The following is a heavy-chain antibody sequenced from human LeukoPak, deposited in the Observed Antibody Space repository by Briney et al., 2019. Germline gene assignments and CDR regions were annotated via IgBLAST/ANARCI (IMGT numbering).Heavy chain of an antibody. Sequence: PGGSLRLSCAASGFTFDGYGMSWVRQAPGKGLEWVSGINWNGGSTGYADSVKGRFTISRDNAKNSLYLQMNSLRAEDTALYYCARVHSSSWYQFPPSVYYFDYWGQGTLVTVSS. CDR1: GFTFDGYG. V-gene: IGHV3-20*04. CDR2: INWNGGST. D-gene: IGHD6-13*01. J-gene: IGHJ4*02. CDR3: ARVHSSSWYQFPPSVYYFDY.